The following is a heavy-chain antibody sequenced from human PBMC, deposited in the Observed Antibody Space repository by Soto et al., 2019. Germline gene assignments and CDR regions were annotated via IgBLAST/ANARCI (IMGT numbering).Heavy chain of an antibody. D-gene: IGHD5-12*01. CDR2: IIPIFGTA. V-gene: IGHV1-69*01. CDR1: GGTFSSYA. Sequence: QVQLVQSGAEVKKPGSSVKVSCKASGGTFSSYAISCVRQAPGQGLEWMGGIIPIFGTANYAQKFQGRVTITADESTSTAYMELSSLRSEATAVYYCARDIVAPARRNWFDPWGQGTLVTVSS. J-gene: IGHJ5*02. CDR3: ARDIVAPARRNWFDP.